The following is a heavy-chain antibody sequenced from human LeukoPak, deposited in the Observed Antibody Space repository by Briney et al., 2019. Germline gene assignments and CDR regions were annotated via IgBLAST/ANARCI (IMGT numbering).Heavy chain of an antibody. CDR2: INPNSGGT. V-gene: IGHV1-2*02. CDR1: GYTFTGYY. D-gene: IGHD1-7*01. CDR3: ARDFQPNWNYEKDRWGFDY. Sequence: GASVKVSCKASGYTFTGYYMHWVRQAPGQGLEWMGWINPNSGGTNYAQKFQGRVTMTRDTSISTAYMELSSLRSEDTAVYYCARDFQPNWNYEKDRWGFDYWGQGTLVTVSS. J-gene: IGHJ4*02.